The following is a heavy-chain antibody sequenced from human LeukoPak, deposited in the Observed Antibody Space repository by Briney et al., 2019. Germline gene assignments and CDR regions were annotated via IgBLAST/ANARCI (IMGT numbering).Heavy chain of an antibody. CDR2: IYPDDSDT. D-gene: IGHD2-2*01. CDR3: AIGGDSTTSCYRCFVY. V-gene: IGHV5-51*01. J-gene: IGHJ4*02. CDR1: GYSFKNYW. Sequence: GESLKISCKGSGYSFKNYWIGWVRQMPGKGLEWMGIIYPDDSDTRYSPSFQGQVTASADKSVSTAYLQWSSLKASDTAMYYCAIGGDSTTSCYRCFVYWGQGTLVTVSS.